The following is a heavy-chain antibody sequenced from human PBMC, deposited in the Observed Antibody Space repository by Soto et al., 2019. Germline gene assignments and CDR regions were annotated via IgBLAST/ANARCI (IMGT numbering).Heavy chain of an antibody. D-gene: IGHD2-15*01. CDR2: IWSAGLT. CDR1: GFTVSSKY. J-gene: IGHJ5*02. V-gene: IGHV3-53*01. CDR3: ARELPPDL. Sequence: HPGGSLRLSCAASGFTVSSKYMNWVRQAPGKGLEWVSIIWSAGLTYYADSVRGRFTISRDISKNILFLQMNNLRAEDSALYYCARELPPDLWGQGTLVTVSS.